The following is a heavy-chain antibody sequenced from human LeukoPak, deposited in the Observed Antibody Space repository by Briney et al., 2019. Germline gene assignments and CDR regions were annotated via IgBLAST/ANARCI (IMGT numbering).Heavy chain of an antibody. CDR3: TKDYGGDPFDY. CDR2: ISGSGGST. CDR1: RFTFSTYA. Sequence: GGSLRLSCAASRFTFSTYAMSWVRQAPGKGLEWVSAISGSGGSTYYADSVKGRFTISRDNSKNTLYLQVNSLRAEDTAVYYCTKDYGGDPFDYWGQGTLVTVSS. D-gene: IGHD4-23*01. J-gene: IGHJ4*02. V-gene: IGHV3-23*01.